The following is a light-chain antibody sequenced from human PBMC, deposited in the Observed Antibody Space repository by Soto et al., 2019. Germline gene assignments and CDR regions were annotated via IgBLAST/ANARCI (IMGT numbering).Light chain of an antibody. CDR3: QQYGSSPPT. CDR1: QSVSSSY. CDR2: GAS. V-gene: IGKV3-20*01. Sequence: EIVLTQSASTLSLSPGERATLSWGASQSVSSSYLAWYQQKPGQAPRLLIYGASSRATGIPDRFSGSGSGTDFTLTISRLEPEDFAVYYCQQYGSSPPTFGQGTKVDI. J-gene: IGKJ1*01.